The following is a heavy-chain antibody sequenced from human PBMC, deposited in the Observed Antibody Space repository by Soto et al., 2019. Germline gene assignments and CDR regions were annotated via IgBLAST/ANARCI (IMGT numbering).Heavy chain of an antibody. J-gene: IGHJ4*02. CDR2: INYSGST. Sequence: SEILSLTCTVSGGSISSYYWSGVRQSPGKGLERIGYINYSGSTSYNPSLKSRVTMSVDTSKNQFSLKLSSVTPADTAMYFCARFGYGYYFDYWGQGALVTVSS. CDR1: GGSISSYY. D-gene: IGHD5-18*01. CDR3: ARFGYGYYFDY. V-gene: IGHV4-59*01.